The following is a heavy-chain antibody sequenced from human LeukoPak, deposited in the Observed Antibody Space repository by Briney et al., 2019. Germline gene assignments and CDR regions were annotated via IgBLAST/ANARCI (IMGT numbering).Heavy chain of an antibody. CDR2: INAGNGNT. CDR3: AREGGGAAALKYYYYGMDV. J-gene: IGHJ6*02. V-gene: IGHV1-3*01. Sequence: GASVKVSCKASGYTFTSYAMHWVRQAPGQRLEWMGWINAGNGNTKYSQKFQGRVTITRDTSASTAYMELSSLRSEDTAVYYCAREGGGAAALKYYYYGMDVWGQGTTVTVSS. D-gene: IGHD6-13*01. CDR1: GYTFTSYA.